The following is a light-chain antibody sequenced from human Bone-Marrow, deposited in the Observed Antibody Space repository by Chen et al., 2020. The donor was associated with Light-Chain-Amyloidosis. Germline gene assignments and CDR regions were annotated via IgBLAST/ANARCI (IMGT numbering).Light chain of an antibody. Sequence: EIVLTQSPGTLSLSPGEGANLSCRASQTISSNYLTWYQQKFGQAPRLLIYGSSSRATGSPDRFTGSGSETDFTLTINRLEPEDFAMYYCRQYGTSPLTFGGGTKVEIK. V-gene: IGKV3-20*01. J-gene: IGKJ4*01. CDR2: GSS. CDR1: QTISSNY. CDR3: RQYGTSPLT.